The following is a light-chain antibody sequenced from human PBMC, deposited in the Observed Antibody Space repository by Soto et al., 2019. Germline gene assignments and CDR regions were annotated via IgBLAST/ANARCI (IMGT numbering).Light chain of an antibody. CDR3: QSYDSSLSGRV. Sequence: QSMLTQPPSVSGAPGQRITISCTGSSSNIGAGYDVHWYQQFPGTAPKLLIYAYTNRPSGVPDRFSGSKSGTSASLAITGLQAGDEADYHCQSYDSSLSGRVFGTGTKLTVL. J-gene: IGLJ1*01. CDR2: AYT. CDR1: SSNIGAGYD. V-gene: IGLV1-40*01.